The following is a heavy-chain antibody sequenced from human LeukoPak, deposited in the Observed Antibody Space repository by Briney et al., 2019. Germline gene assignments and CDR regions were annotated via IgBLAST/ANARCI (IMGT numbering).Heavy chain of an antibody. V-gene: IGHV3-74*01. CDR1: GFTFSSSW. J-gene: IGHJ5*02. CDR3: ARVGSTWGFDP. CDR2: INGDGTST. D-gene: IGHD2-2*01. Sequence: GGSLRLSCAASGFTFSSSWMHWVRQSPGKGLVWVSRINGDGTSTAYADSVKGRFTISRDNAKNTLYLQMNSLRAEDTAVYYCARVGSTWGFDPWGQGTLVTVSS.